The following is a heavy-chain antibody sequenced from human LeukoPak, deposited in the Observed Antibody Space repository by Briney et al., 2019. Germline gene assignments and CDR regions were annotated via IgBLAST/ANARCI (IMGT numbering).Heavy chain of an antibody. V-gene: IGHV4-34*01. Sequence: SETLSLTCTVSGGSISSYYWSWIRQPPGKGLEWIGEINHSGSTNYNPSLKSRVTISVDTSKNQFSLKLSSVTAADTAVYYCARRVAAAGDRSSYYYYYGMDVWGQGTTVTVSS. J-gene: IGHJ6*02. CDR3: ARRVAAAGDRSSYYYYYGMDV. CDR2: INHSGST. CDR1: GGSISSYY. D-gene: IGHD6-13*01.